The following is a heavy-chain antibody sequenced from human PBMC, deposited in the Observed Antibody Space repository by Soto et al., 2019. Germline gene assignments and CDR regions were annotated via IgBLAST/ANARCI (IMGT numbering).Heavy chain of an antibody. CDR3: ARTLDSSGYFYFGLDS. CDR2: IYYTGST. Sequence: SETLSLTCIVSGGSIGTYYWTWIRQPPGKGLEWIGYIYYTGSTNYNPSLKSRVTISADTSKNQFSLELSSVTAAATAVYYCARTLDSSGYFYFGLDSWGRGTLVTVSS. D-gene: IGHD3-22*01. J-gene: IGHJ4*02. CDR1: GGSIGTYY. V-gene: IGHV4-59*08.